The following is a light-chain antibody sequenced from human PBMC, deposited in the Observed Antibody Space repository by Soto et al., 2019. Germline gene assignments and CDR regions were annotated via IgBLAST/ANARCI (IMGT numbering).Light chain of an antibody. CDR3: CSHAGSNNPFV. CDR1: SGDVGGYNL. J-gene: IGLJ1*01. CDR2: DVS. V-gene: IGLV2-8*01. Sequence: QSALTQPPSASGSPGQSVTISCTGTSGDVGGYNLVSWYQHHPGQAPKLMIYDVSKRPSGVPDRFSGSKSGNTASRTVSGLQADDEAEYYCCSHAGSNNPFVFGTGTKLTVL.